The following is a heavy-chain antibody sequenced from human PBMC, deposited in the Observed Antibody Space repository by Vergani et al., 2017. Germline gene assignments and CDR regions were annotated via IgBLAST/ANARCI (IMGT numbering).Heavy chain of an antibody. CDR2: ISYDGSTK. CDR1: GFTFSSYA. Sequence: QVQLLESGGGVVQPGRSLRLSCAASGFTFSSYAMPWVRQAPGKGLEWVAVISYDGSTKYYADSVKGRFTISRDNSKNTLYLQMNSLGAEDTAVYYCARDGYDILTCYYNLLDYWGQGTLVTVSS. J-gene: IGHJ4*02. CDR3: ARDGYDILTCYYNLLDY. V-gene: IGHV3-30-3*01. D-gene: IGHD3-9*01.